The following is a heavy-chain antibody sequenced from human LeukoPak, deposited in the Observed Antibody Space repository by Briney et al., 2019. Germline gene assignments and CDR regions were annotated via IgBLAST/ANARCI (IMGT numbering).Heavy chain of an antibody. CDR2: IYYGGST. Sequence: ASETLSLTCTVSGGSISSYYWSWIRQPPGKGLEWIGYIYYGGSTYYNPSLKSRVTISVDTSKNQFSLKLSSVTAADTAVYYCARGGRTNWFDPWGQGTLVTVSS. CDR3: ARGGRTNWFDP. CDR1: GGSISSYY. V-gene: IGHV4-59*01. J-gene: IGHJ5*02.